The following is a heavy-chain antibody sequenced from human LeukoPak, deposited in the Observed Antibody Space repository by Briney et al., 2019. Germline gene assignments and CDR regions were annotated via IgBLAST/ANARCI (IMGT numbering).Heavy chain of an antibody. J-gene: IGHJ3*02. Sequence: SQTLSLLCAISGDSVSRNSAAWNWIRQSRSRGLEWLGRTYYRSKWYNDYAVSVKRRITINPDPSKNEFSLQLNSVTPEDTAVYYCARDDSSSWFYDAFDIWGQGTMVTVSS. CDR3: ARDDSSSWFYDAFDI. D-gene: IGHD6-13*01. CDR1: GDSVSRNSAA. V-gene: IGHV6-1*01. CDR2: TYYRSKWYN.